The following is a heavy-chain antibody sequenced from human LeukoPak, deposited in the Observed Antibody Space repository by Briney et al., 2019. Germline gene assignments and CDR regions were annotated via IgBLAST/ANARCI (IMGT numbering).Heavy chain of an antibody. V-gene: IGHV3-30*18. CDR3: AKGGGYCSGDSCYFDY. CDR2: ISYGGKNN. CDR1: GFTFRSYD. Sequence: GGSLRHSCAASGFTFRSYDMHWFRQAPGKGLEWVAVISYGGKNNYYADSVKGRFTISRDNSQNTLYLQMNSLRAEATAVYYCAKGGGYCSGDSCYFDYWGQGTLVTVSS. D-gene: IGHD2-15*01. J-gene: IGHJ4*02.